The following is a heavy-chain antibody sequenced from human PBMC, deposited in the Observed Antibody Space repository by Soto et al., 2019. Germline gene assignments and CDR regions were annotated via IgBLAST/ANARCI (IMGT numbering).Heavy chain of an antibody. CDR3: AREPRGRGYYDFWSGYLYYYYGMDV. Sequence: ASVKVSCKTSGYTFTSHGISWVRQAPGQGLEWMGWISAYNGNTNYAQKLQGRVTMTTGTSTSTAYMELRSLRSDDTAVYYCAREPRGRGYYDFWSGYLYYYYGMDVWGQGTTVTVSS. CDR2: ISAYNGNT. D-gene: IGHD3-3*01. J-gene: IGHJ6*02. CDR1: GYTFTSHG. V-gene: IGHV1-18*04.